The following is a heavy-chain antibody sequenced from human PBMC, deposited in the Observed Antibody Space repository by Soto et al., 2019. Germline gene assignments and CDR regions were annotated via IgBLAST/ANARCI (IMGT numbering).Heavy chain of an antibody. CDR2: IIPTLGIA. J-gene: IGHJ4*02. CDR3: ARGLDYYDSSGYYRYFDY. D-gene: IGHD3-22*01. Sequence: QVQLVQSGAEVKKPGSSVKVSCKASGGTFSSYSISWVRQAPGQGLEWMGRIIPTLGIADYAQKFQGRVTITADKSTSTAYMELSSLRSEDTAVYYCARGLDYYDSSGYYRYFDYWGQGTLVTVSS. CDR1: GGTFSSYS. V-gene: IGHV1-69*02.